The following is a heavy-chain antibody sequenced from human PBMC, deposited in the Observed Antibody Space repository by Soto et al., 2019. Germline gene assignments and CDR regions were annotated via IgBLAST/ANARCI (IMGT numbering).Heavy chain of an antibody. CDR3: AKDHLRHIVVVITTRVAPPTH. J-gene: IGHJ4*02. Sequence: GGSLRLSCAASGFTFSSYAMHWVRQTPGKWLEWVAVISYDGSNKYYADSVKGRFTISRDNSKNTLYLQMNSLRAEDTAVYYCAKDHLRHIVVVITTRVAPPTHWGQGTLVTVSS. D-gene: IGHD3-22*01. CDR2: ISYDGSNK. V-gene: IGHV3-30-3*01. CDR1: GFTFSSYA.